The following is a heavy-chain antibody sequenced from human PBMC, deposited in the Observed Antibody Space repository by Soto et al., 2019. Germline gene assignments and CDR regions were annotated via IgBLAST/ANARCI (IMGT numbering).Heavy chain of an antibody. Sequence: QVQLVQSGAELRKPGASVKVSCQASGYSFAYYGINWVRQAPGQGLEWMAWINPSNGHSNYAQKFDDRLTMTTATSPXKVYMELRSLKYDDTAIYCCARGSLRGYDNSGFFSWGQGTLVTVSS. CDR1: GYSFAYYG. V-gene: IGHV1-18*01. D-gene: IGHD3-22*01. CDR3: ARGSLRGYDNSGFFS. J-gene: IGHJ5*02. CDR2: INPSNGHS.